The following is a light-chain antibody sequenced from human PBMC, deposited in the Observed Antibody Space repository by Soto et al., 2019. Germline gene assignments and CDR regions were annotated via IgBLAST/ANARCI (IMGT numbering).Light chain of an antibody. Sequence: EIVMTQSPATLSVSPGERATLSCRASQSVSSNLAWYQQKPGQAPRLLIYGASTMATGIPARFSGSGSGTEFTLTISSLQSEDFAVYYCQQYNDWPPGTYGHGTKVEIK. J-gene: IGKJ1*01. CDR1: QSVSSN. CDR3: QQYNDWPPGT. CDR2: GAS. V-gene: IGKV3-15*01.